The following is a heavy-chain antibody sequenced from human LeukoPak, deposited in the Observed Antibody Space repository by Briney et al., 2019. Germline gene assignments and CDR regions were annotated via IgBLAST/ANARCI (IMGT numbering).Heavy chain of an antibody. CDR2: ISYDGSNK. Sequence: GRSLRLSCAASGFTFSSYGMHWVRQAPGKGLEWVAVISYDGSNKYYADSVKGRFTISRDNSKNTLYLQMNSLRAEDTAVYYCAKDSGSGGWENYYYYGMDVWGQGTTVTVSS. CDR1: GFTFSSYG. D-gene: IGHD6-19*01. J-gene: IGHJ6*02. V-gene: IGHV3-30*18. CDR3: AKDSGSGGWENYYYYGMDV.